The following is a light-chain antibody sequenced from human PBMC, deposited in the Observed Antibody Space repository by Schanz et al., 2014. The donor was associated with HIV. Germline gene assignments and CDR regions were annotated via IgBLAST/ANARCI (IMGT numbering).Light chain of an antibody. Sequence: QSALTQPPSASGSPGQSITISCTGLNSDISTYNYVSWYQQNPGKAPNLIIYDVNKRPSAVPDRFSGSRSGNTASLTVSGLQAEDEGDYHCSSFADGHKLLFGGGTKLTVL. CDR2: DVN. J-gene: IGLJ3*02. CDR3: SSFADGHKLL. V-gene: IGLV2-8*01. CDR1: NSDISTYNY.